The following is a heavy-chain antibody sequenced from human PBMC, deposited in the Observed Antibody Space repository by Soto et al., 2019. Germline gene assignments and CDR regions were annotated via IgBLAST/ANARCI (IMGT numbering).Heavy chain of an antibody. D-gene: IGHD3-3*01. CDR3: ARHGGTIFGVVTPGYYGMDV. Sequence: GESLKISCKGSGDSFTSYWIGWVRQMPGKGLEWMGIIYPGDSDTRYSPSFQGQVTISADKSISTAYLQWSSLKAADTAMYYCARHGGTIFGVVTPGYYGMDVWGQGTAVTVSS. CDR2: IYPGDSDT. V-gene: IGHV5-51*01. CDR1: GDSFTSYW. J-gene: IGHJ6*02.